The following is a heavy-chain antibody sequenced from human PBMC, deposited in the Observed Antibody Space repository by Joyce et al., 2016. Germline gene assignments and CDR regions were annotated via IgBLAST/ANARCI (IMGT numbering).Heavy chain of an antibody. V-gene: IGHV1-69*06. Sequence: QAQLVQSGAEVKRPGSSVKISCKASGGTFSTYVINWVRQAPGQGFEWMGGVIPVFGTASYAPMFQGRVTVTADKSAGTAYMELSSLRSEDTAVYYCVRGHYDYVWGSWRHIYFDYWGQGTLVTVSS. CDR3: VRGHYDYVWGSWRHIYFDY. CDR2: VIPVFGTA. CDR1: GGTFSTYV. D-gene: IGHD3-16*01. J-gene: IGHJ4*02.